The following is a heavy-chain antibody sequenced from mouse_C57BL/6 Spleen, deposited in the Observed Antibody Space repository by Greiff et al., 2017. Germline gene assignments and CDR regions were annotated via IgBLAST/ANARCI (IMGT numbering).Heavy chain of an antibody. J-gene: IGHJ3*01. V-gene: IGHV1-53*01. CDR2: INPSNGGT. CDR1: GYTFTSYW. Sequence: QVQLQQPGTELVKPGASVKLSCKASGYTFTSYWMHWVKQRPGQGLEWIGNINPSNGGTNYNEKFKGKATLTVDKSSSTAYMQLSSLTSEDSAVYDCAREDYGSSWFAYWGQGTLVTVSA. D-gene: IGHD1-1*01. CDR3: AREDYGSSWFAY.